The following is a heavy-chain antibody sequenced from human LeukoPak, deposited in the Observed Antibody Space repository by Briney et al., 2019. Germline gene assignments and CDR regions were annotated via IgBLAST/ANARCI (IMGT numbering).Heavy chain of an antibody. J-gene: IGHJ4*02. Sequence: SETLSLTCTVSGGSLSTYYWSWLRQPPGKGLEWIGYIYNSGSTNYSPSLRSRVTISVDTSKNQFSLKLSSVTAADTAVYYCARRGYCSGGSCLLDYWGQGTLVTVSS. V-gene: IGHV4-59*08. D-gene: IGHD2-15*01. CDR1: GGSLSTYY. CDR3: ARRGYCSGGSCLLDY. CDR2: IYNSGST.